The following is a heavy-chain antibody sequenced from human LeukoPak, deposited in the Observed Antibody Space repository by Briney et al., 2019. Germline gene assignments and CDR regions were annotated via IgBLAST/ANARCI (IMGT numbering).Heavy chain of an antibody. Sequence: ASVKVSCKASGYTFTSCGISWVRQAPGQGLEWMGWISAYNGNTNYAQKLQGRVTMTTDTSTSTAYMELRSLRSDDTAVYYCARDVQGGSGSYYPLYNWFDPWGQGTLVTVSS. D-gene: IGHD3-10*01. V-gene: IGHV1-18*01. CDR3: ARDVQGGSGSYYPLYNWFDP. J-gene: IGHJ5*02. CDR1: GYTFTSCG. CDR2: ISAYNGNT.